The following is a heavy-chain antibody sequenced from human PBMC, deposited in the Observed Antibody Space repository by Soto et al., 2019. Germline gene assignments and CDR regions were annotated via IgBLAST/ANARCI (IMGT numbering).Heavy chain of an antibody. V-gene: IGHV1-69*13. Sequence: ASVKVSCKASGGTFSSYAISWVRQAPGQGLEWMGGIIPIFGTANYAQKFQGRVTITADESTSTAYMELSSLRSEDTAVYSCAKNYGGNSWFDPWGQGTLVTVSS. J-gene: IGHJ5*02. CDR1: GGTFSSYA. CDR3: AKNYGGNSWFDP. CDR2: IIPIFGTA. D-gene: IGHD4-17*01.